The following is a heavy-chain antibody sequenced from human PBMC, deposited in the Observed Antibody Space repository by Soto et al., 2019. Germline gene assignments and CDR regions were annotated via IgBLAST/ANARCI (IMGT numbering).Heavy chain of an antibody. Sequence: SVKVSCKASGFTFTSSAVQWVRQARGQRLEWIGWIVVGSGNTNYAQKFQERVTITRDMSTSTAYMELSSLRSEDTAVYYCAKPLMVRGVIIASGPAPDYWGQGTLVTVSS. CDR1: GFTFTSSA. V-gene: IGHV1-58*01. J-gene: IGHJ4*02. D-gene: IGHD3-10*01. CDR2: IVVGSGNT. CDR3: AKPLMVRGVIIASGPAPDY.